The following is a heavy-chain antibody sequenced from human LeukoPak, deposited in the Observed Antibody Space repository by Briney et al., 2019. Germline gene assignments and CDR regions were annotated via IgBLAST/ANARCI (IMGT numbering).Heavy chain of an antibody. CDR3: ARDLSSSWYNFGY. D-gene: IGHD6-13*01. J-gene: IGHJ4*02. Sequence: GGSLRLSCADSGFTFDDYGMSWVRQAPGKGLEWVSGINWDGGSTFYADSVKGRFTISRDNAKNTLYLQMNSLRAEDTALYYCARDLSSSWYNFGYWGQGTPVTVSS. V-gene: IGHV3-20*04. CDR2: INWDGGST. CDR1: GFTFDDYG.